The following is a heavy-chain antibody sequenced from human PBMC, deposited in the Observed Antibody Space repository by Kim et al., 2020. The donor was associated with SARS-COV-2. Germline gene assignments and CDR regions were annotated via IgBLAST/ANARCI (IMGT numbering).Heavy chain of an antibody. J-gene: IGHJ4*02. CDR3: ARVKVRGVYNFDY. CDR1: GGTFSSYA. CDR2: IIPIFGTA. Sequence: SVKVSCKASGGTFSSYAISWVRQAPGQGLEWMGGIIPIFGTANYAQKFQGRVTITADESTSTAYMELSSLRSEDTAVYYCARVKVRGVYNFDYWGQGTLVTVSS. D-gene: IGHD3-10*01. V-gene: IGHV1-69*13.